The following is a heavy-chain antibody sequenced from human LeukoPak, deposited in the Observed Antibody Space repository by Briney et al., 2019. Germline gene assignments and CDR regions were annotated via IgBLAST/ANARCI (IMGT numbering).Heavy chain of an antibody. V-gene: IGHV4-39*07. CDR3: ARVRGVIEYYFDY. D-gene: IGHD3-10*01. CDR2: IYYSGST. J-gene: IGHJ4*02. Sequence: KASETLSLTCTVSGGSISSSSYYWGWIRQPPGKGLKWIGSIYYSGSTYYNPSLKSRVTISVDTSKNQFSLKLSSVTAADTAVYYCARVRGVIEYYFDYWGQGTLVTVSS. CDR1: GGSISSSSYY.